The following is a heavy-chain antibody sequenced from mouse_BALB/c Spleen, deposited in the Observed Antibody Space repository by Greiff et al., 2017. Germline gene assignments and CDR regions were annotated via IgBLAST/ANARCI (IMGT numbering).Heavy chain of an antibody. CDR3: ARGRGKDAMDY. V-gene: IGHV1-67*01. Sequence: QVQLQQSGPELVRPGVSVKISCKGSSYTFTDYAMHWVKQSHAKSLEWIGVISTYYGNTNYNQKFKGKATMTVDKSSSTAYMELARLTSEDSAVYYCARGRGKDAMDYWGQGTSVTVSS. D-gene: IGHD2-1*01. CDR2: ISTYYGNT. CDR1: SYTFTDYA. J-gene: IGHJ4*01.